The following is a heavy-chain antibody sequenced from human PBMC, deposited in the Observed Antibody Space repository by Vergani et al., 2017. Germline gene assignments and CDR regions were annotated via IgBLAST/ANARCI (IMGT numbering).Heavy chain of an antibody. J-gene: IGHJ5*02. D-gene: IGHD3-10*01. V-gene: IGHV4-34*01. CDR3: SRGQYVLLWFWERNWFDP. Sequence: QVQLQQWGAGLLKPSETLSLTCAVYGGSFSGYYWSWIRQPPGKGLEWIGEINHSGSTNYNPSLKSRVTISVDTSKNQFSLKLSSVTAADTAVYYCSRGQYVLLWFWERNWFDPWGQGTLVTVAS. CDR2: INHSGST. CDR1: GGSFSGYY.